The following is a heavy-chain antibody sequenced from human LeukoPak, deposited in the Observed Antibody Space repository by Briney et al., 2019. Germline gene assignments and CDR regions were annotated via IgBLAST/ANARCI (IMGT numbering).Heavy chain of an antibody. V-gene: IGHV4-39*07. J-gene: IGHJ3*02. CDR3: ARDDTVGRYDAFDI. Sequence: PSETLSLTCNVSGGSISSRGYYWGWIRQPPGKGQEWIGTIYYTGSTYYNPSLKSRVTISVDTSKNQFSLTVNSVTAADTAVYYCARDDTVGRYDAFDIWGQGTMITVSS. D-gene: IGHD2-8*02. CDR2: IYYTGST. CDR1: GGSISSRGYY.